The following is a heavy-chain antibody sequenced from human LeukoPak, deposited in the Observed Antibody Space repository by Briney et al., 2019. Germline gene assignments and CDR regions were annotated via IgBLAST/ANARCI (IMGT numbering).Heavy chain of an antibody. Sequence: PSETLSLTCAVSGYSISSGYYWDWIRQPPGKGLEWIGSIYHSGSTYYNPSLKSRVTISVDTSKNQFSLKLSSVTAADTAVYYCARGRGGYNVPFDYWGQGTLVTVSS. D-gene: IGHD5-24*01. J-gene: IGHJ4*02. CDR1: GYSISSGYY. CDR3: ARGRGGYNVPFDY. CDR2: IYHSGST. V-gene: IGHV4-38-2*01.